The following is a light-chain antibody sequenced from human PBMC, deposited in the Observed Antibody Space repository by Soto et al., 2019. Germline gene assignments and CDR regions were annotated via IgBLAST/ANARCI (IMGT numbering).Light chain of an antibody. CDR3: QQYQSYSRT. CDR2: DAS. Sequence: DIQMTQSPSTLSASVGDRVTITCRASQSISSWLAWYQQKPGKAPKLLIYDASSLESGVPSRFSGSGSGTELTITISSLKPDDFETYYCQQYQSYSRTFGQGTKVDIK. V-gene: IGKV1-5*01. J-gene: IGKJ1*01. CDR1: QSISSW.